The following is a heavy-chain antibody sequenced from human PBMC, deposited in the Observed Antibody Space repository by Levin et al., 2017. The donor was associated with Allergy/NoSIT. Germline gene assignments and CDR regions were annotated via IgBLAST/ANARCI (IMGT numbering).Heavy chain of an antibody. CDR2: ISAYNGDT. Sequence: ASVKVSCKASGYTFTSYGISWVRQAPGQGLEWMGWISAYNGDTNYAQKLQGRVTMTTDTSTNTAFFLLRSLSSDYTAVYYCARDVIAVEAIGDYWGQGTLVTVSS. J-gene: IGHJ4*02. D-gene: IGHD2-15*01. CDR1: GYTFTSYG. CDR3: ARDVIAVEAIGDY. V-gene: IGHV1-18*01.